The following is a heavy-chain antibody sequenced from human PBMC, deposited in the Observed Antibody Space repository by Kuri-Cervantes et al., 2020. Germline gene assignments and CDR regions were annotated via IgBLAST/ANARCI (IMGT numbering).Heavy chain of an antibody. CDR2: IPYDGSNK. V-gene: IGHV3-30-3*01. CDR1: GFTFSSYA. J-gene: IGHJ6*02. Sequence: GESLKISCAASGFTFSSYAMHWVRQAPGKGLEWVAVIPYDGSNKYYADSVKGRFTISRDNSKNTLYLQMNSLRAEDTAVYYCARGRFSSGWYVGYYYYYGMDVWGQGTTVTVSS. D-gene: IGHD6-19*01. CDR3: ARGRFSSGWYVGYYYYYGMDV.